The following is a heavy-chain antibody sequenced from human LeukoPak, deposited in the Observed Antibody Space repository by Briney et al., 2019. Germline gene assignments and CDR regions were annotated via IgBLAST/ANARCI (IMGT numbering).Heavy chain of an antibody. Sequence: SETLSLTCTVSGGSISSYDWSWIRQPAGKGLEWIGRIYTSGSTNYNPSLKSRVIMSVDTYKNQFSLKLNSVTAADTAVYYCARDQAGLRYGMDVWGQGTTVTVSS. CDR1: GGSISSYD. V-gene: IGHV4-4*07. CDR2: IYTSGST. CDR3: ARDQAGLRYGMDV. J-gene: IGHJ6*02.